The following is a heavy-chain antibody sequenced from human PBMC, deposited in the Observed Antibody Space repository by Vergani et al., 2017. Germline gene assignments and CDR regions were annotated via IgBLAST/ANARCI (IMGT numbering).Heavy chain of an antibody. Sequence: QVQLVESGGSVVQPGRSLRLSCAASGFTFSNYGLHWVRQAPGQGLEWVAFISHDGNKKYYVDSVKGRFTISRDNSKNTLYLYMNSLRADDTAVYYCAKYPRVKEDYYYYYMDVWGKGSTVTVSS. V-gene: IGHV3-30*18. CDR3: AKYPRVKEDYYYYYMDV. J-gene: IGHJ6*03. CDR2: ISHDGNKK. CDR1: GFTFSNYG.